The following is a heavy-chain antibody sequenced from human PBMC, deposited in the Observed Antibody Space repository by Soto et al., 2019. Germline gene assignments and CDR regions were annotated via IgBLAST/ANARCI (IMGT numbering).Heavy chain of an antibody. J-gene: IGHJ4*02. CDR1: GFTFSTYT. D-gene: IGHD3-10*01. CDR3: AGEITGYGSLTYFDY. V-gene: IGHV3-21*01. CDR2: ISSSSSYT. Sequence: EVQLAESGGGLVKPGGSLRLSCAAYGFTFSTYTMNWVRQAPGKGLEWVSSISSSSSYTYYADSVKGRYTISRDNAKNSLYLQMSCLRAEDTAVYYYAGEITGYGSLTYFDYWGQGTLVTVSS.